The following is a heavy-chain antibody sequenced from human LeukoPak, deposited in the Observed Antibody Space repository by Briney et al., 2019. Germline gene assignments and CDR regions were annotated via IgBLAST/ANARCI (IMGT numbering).Heavy chain of an antibody. D-gene: IGHD1-20*01. Sequence: GGSLRLSCAASGFTFSSYGMHWVRQAPGKGLEWVAIIRYDGINKYYVDSVKGRFTISRDTSKDTLYLQMNSLRAEDTAVYYCAKDNWNYFYYWGQGTLVTVSS. V-gene: IGHV3-30*02. CDR1: GFTFSSYG. J-gene: IGHJ4*02. CDR2: IRYDGINK. CDR3: AKDNWNYFYY.